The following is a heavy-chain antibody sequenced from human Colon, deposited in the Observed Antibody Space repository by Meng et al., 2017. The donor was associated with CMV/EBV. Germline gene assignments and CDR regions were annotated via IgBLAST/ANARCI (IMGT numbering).Heavy chain of an antibody. CDR1: GGSFSGYY. V-gene: IGHV4-34*01. Sequence: SETLSLTCTVYGGSFSGYYWSWIRQPPGKGLEWIGEINHSGSTNYNPSLKSRVTISVDTSKNQFSLKLSSVTAADTAVYYCARGIAAADYWGQGTLVTVSS. D-gene: IGHD6-13*01. CDR2: INHSGST. J-gene: IGHJ4*02. CDR3: ARGIAAADY.